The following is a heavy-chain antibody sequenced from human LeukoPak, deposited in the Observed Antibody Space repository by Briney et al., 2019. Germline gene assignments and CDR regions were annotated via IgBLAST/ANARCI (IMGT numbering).Heavy chain of an antibody. CDR1: GESFSGYY. CDR2: VNHSGST. Sequence: SETLSLTCAVYGESFSGYYWTWIRQPPGKGLEWIGDVNHSGSTNYNPSLKSRVTISVDTSKNQFSLRLSSVTAADTAVYYCARLGSGSYYRDYWGQGTLVTVSS. D-gene: IGHD3-10*01. J-gene: IGHJ4*02. V-gene: IGHV4-34*01. CDR3: ARLGSGSYYRDY.